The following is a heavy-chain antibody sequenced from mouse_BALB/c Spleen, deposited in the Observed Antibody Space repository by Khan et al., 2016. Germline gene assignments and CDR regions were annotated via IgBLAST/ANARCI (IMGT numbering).Heavy chain of an antibody. J-gene: IGHJ2*01. V-gene: IGHV9-3*02. Sequence: QIQLVQSGPELKKPGETVKISCKASGYTFTNYGMNWVKQAPGKGLKWMGWINTNTGEPTYAEEFKGRFAFSLETSPSTAYLQINNLKNEDTATYFCARSGGNFDYWGQGTTLTVSS. CDR2: INTNTGEP. CDR1: GYTFTNYG. CDR3: ARSGGNFDY. D-gene: IGHD3-1*01.